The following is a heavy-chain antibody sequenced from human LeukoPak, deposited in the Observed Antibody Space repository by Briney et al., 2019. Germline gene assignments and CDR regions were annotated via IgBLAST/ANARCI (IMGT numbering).Heavy chain of an antibody. D-gene: IGHD3-10*01. CDR1: GFTFSSYA. J-gene: IGHJ5*02. Sequence: GGSLRLSCAASGFTFSSYAMHWVRPAPGKGLEYVSAISSNGGSTYYANSVKGRFTMSRENSKNTLYLQMGSLRAEHMAVYYCARSATHYYGSGSFLNWFDPWGQGTLVTASS. CDR3: ARSATHYYGSGSFLNWFDP. CDR2: ISSNGGST. V-gene: IGHV3-64*01.